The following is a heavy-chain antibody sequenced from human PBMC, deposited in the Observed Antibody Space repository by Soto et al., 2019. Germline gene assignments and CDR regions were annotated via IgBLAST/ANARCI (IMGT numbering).Heavy chain of an antibody. D-gene: IGHD6-13*01. J-gene: IGHJ4*02. CDR3: ARDWGANSSTWGDH. V-gene: IGHV3-7*05. CDR1: GFTFSSYW. CDR2: IKEDGGQE. Sequence: EVQLVESGGGLVQPGGSLRLACAASGFTFSSYWMSWVRQAPGKGLEWVANIKEDGGQEYDVDSVKGRFTISRDNAKSSLYLQMNSLSAEDTAVYYCARDWGANSSTWGDHWGQGTLVTVSS.